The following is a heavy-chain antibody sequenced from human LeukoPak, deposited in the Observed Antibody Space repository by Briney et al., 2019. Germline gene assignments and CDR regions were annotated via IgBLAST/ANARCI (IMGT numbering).Heavy chain of an antibody. D-gene: IGHD6-13*01. V-gene: IGHV3-33*01. CDR1: GFTFSSYG. CDR3: ARVGYSSSWDRYYSDY. J-gene: IGHJ4*02. Sequence: PGGSLRLSCAASGFTFSSYGMHWVRQAPGKGLEWVAVIWYDGSNKYYADSVKGRFTISRDNSKNTLYLQMNSLRAEDTAVYYCARVGYSSSWDRYYSDYWGQGTLVTVSS. CDR2: IWYDGSNK.